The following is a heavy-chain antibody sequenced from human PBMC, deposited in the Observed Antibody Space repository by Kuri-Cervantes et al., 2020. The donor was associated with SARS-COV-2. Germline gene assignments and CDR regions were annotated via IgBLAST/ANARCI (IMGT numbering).Heavy chain of an antibody. Sequence: GSLRLSCAVSGGSISSSNWWSWVRQPPGKGLEWIGEIYHSGSTNYNPSPKSRVTISVDKSKNQFSLKLSSVTAADTAVYYCARDTGYCGGDCSAFDIWGQGTMVTVSS. V-gene: IGHV4-4*02. D-gene: IGHD2-21*02. CDR2: IYHSGST. J-gene: IGHJ3*02. CDR3: ARDTGYCGGDCSAFDI. CDR1: GGSISSSNW.